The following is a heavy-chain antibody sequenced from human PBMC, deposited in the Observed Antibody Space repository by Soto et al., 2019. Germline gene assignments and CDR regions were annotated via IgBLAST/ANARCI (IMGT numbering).Heavy chain of an antibody. CDR2: ISAYNGNT. J-gene: IGHJ6*02. D-gene: IGHD6-13*01. CDR3: ARPGYSSSWYSDYYYYGMDV. CDR1: GYTFTSYG. Sequence: ASVKVYCKASGYTFTSYGISWVRQAPGQGLEWMGWISAYNGNTNYAQKLQGRVTMTTDTSTSTAYMELRSLRSDDTAVYYCARPGYSSSWYSDYYYYGMDVWGQGTTVTVSS. V-gene: IGHV1-18*04.